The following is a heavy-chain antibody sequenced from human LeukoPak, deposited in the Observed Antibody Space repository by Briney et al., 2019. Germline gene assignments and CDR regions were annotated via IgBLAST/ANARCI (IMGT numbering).Heavy chain of an antibody. V-gene: IGHV4-59*08. CDR2: IYYSGST. J-gene: IGHJ4*02. CDR1: GDSISSYY. CDR3: VRGYYVDGWGLYGQ. Sequence: SETLSLTCTVSGDSISSYYWSWIRQPPGKGLECIGYIYYSGSTNYNPSLKSRVTISVDTSKSQFSLKLRSVTAADTAVYYCVRGYYVDGWGLYGQWGRGTLVTVSS. D-gene: IGHD3-16*01.